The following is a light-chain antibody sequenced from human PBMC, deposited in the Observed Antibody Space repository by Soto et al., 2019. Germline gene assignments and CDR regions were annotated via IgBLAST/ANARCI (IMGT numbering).Light chain of an antibody. CDR2: GAS. CDR1: QSVSSSY. Sequence: ENVLEQSPGTLSLSPGERATLSCRASQSVSSSYLAWYQQKPGQAPWLLIYGASSRASGLPDRFSGSWSGTDITLTISRLEPEDFAVYYCQQYGSSPRFGQGTKVDIK. V-gene: IGKV3-20*01. J-gene: IGKJ1*01. CDR3: QQYGSSPR.